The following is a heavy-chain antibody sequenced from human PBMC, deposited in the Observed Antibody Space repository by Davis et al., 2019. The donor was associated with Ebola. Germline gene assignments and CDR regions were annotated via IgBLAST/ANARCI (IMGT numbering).Heavy chain of an antibody. CDR2: INHSGST. CDR1: VGSISNYY. V-gene: IGHV4-34*01. CDR3: ARHGAQWELISFFDY. J-gene: IGHJ4*02. Sequence: MPGGSLRLSCDVSVGSISNYYWSWIRQPPGKGLEWIGEINHSGSTNYNPSLKSRVTISVDTSKNQFSLRLNSVTAADTAVYYCARHGAQWELISFFDYWGQGTLVTVSS. D-gene: IGHD1-26*01.